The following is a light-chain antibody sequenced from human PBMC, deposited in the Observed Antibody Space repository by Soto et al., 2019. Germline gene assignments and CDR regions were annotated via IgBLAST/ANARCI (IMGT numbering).Light chain of an antibody. Sequence: IQLTQSPSSLWASVGDRVTLSCRASQGSGSYLAWYQQKPGEAPKLLIVSASTLQSVGPSMFSGSGSATDFTLTSSSLQAEDFASYYCQQLSSDPSTFGGGTKVEIK. J-gene: IGKJ4*01. V-gene: IGKV1-9*01. CDR3: QQLSSDPST. CDR1: QGSGSY. CDR2: SAS.